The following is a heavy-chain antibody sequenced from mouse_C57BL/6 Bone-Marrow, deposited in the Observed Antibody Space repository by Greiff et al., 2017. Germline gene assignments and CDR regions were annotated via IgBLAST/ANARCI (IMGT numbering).Heavy chain of an antibody. J-gene: IGHJ2*01. V-gene: IGHV14-4*01. CDR2: IDPENGDT. CDR3: TSYYYGSRWFDY. CDR1: GFNIKDDY. D-gene: IGHD1-1*01. Sequence: EVKLVESGAELVRPGASVKLSCTASGFNIKDDYMHWVKQRPEQGLEWIGWIDPENGDTEYASKFQGKATITADTSSNTAYLQLSSLTSEDTAFYYGTSYYYGSRWFDYWGQGTTLTVSS.